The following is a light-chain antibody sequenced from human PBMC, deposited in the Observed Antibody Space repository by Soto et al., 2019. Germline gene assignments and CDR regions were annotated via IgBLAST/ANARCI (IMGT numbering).Light chain of an antibody. CDR1: QSVSSN. CDR2: GAS. Sequence: EIVITQSPATLSVSPGERATLSCRASQSVSSNLAWYQQKPGQAPRLLIYGASTRANGIPARFSGSGSGTELTLTISSLQSEDFAVYYCQQYNNWPPGTFGGGTKVDIK. CDR3: QQYNNWPPGT. J-gene: IGKJ4*01. V-gene: IGKV3-15*01.